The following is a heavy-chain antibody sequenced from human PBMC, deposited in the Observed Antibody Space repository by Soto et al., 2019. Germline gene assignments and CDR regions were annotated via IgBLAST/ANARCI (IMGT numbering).Heavy chain of an antibody. J-gene: IGHJ6*02. D-gene: IGHD6-13*01. Sequence: GGSLRLSCAASGFTFSNYGMHWVRQAPGKGLEWVAFISDDGSNKYYADSMKGRFTMSRDNSKSTLYLQMNSLRSEDTAVYYCARDRYSSSTNYYYGMDVWGQGTTVTVSS. CDR2: ISDDGSNK. CDR1: GFTFSNYG. V-gene: IGHV3-30*03. CDR3: ARDRYSSSTNYYYGMDV.